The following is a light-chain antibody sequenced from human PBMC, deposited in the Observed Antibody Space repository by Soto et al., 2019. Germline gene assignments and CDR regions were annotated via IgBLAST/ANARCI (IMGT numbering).Light chain of an antibody. CDR2: DAS. Sequence: EIVLTQSPATLSLSPGERATLSCRASQSVSRYLAWYQQKPGQAPRLLIYDASNRATGIPARFSGSGSGTDFTLTISSLEPEDFAVYYCQQRSNWPRTFGQGTKVGIK. CDR1: QSVSRY. J-gene: IGKJ1*01. V-gene: IGKV3-11*01. CDR3: QQRSNWPRT.